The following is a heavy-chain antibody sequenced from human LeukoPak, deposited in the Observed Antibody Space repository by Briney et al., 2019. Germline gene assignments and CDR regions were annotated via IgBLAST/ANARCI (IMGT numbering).Heavy chain of an antibody. J-gene: IGHJ6*03. CDR1: GFTVSSNY. Sequence: GGSLRLSCAASGFTVSSNYMSWVRQAPGKGLEWVSVIYSGGSTYYADSVKGRFTISRDNSKNTLYLQMNSLRAEDTGVYYCARASSGSYYYYYYYMDVWGKGTTVTVSS. D-gene: IGHD3-22*01. CDR2: IYSGGST. CDR3: ARASSGSYYYYYYYMDV. V-gene: IGHV3-66*02.